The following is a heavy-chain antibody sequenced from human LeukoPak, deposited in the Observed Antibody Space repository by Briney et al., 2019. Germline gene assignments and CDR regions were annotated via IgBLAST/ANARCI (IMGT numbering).Heavy chain of an antibody. CDR2: INSDGSST. D-gene: IGHD6-13*01. V-gene: IGHV3-74*01. Sequence: GGSLRLSCAASGFTFSNYWIHWVRQAPGKGLVWVSRINSDGSSTSYADSVKGRFTISRDNAKNTLYLQMNSLRAEDTAIYYCGRDIATAVDYWGLGTLVTVSS. J-gene: IGHJ4*02. CDR1: GFTFSNYW. CDR3: GRDIATAVDY.